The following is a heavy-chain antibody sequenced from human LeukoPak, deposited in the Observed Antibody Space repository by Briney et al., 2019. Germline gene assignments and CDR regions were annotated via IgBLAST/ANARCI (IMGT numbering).Heavy chain of an antibody. V-gene: IGHV3-7*01. CDR1: GFTFGKYW. Sequence: GGSLRLSCVASGFTFGKYWMSWVRQAPGKGLEWVANIKQDGSEKYYVDSVKGRFTISRDNAKNSLYLQMNSLRAEDTAVYYCARRWFGELLSALDYWGQGTLVTVSS. CDR3: ARRWFGELLSALDY. J-gene: IGHJ4*02. D-gene: IGHD3-10*01. CDR2: IKQDGSEK.